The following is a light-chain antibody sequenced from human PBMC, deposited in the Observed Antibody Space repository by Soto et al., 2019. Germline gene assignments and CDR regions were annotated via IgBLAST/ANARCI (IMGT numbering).Light chain of an antibody. CDR1: QSVSSY. Sequence: EIVLTQSPATLSLSPGERATLSCRASQSVSSYLAWYQQKPGQAPRLLIYDASNRATDIPARFSGGGSGTDFTLTISRLEPEDFAVYYCQQFSSYPLTFGGGTKVDIK. V-gene: IGKV3-11*01. CDR3: QQFSSYPLT. CDR2: DAS. J-gene: IGKJ4*01.